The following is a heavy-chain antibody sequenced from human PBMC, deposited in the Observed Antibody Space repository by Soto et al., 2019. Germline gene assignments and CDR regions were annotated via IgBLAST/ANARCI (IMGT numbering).Heavy chain of an antibody. CDR3: ARDAEGSWSYFGDH. CDR1: GYTFTNYD. CDR2: MNPNSGNT. D-gene: IGHD3-10*01. Sequence: QVQLVQSGAEVMKPGTSVKVSGKASGYTFTNYDINWLRQATGQALEWMGWMNPNSGNTGYAQKFQGRVTMTRNTSINTFFMELSSLTSEDTAIYYCARDAEGSWSYFGDHWGQGTLVTVSS. J-gene: IGHJ4*02. V-gene: IGHV1-8*01.